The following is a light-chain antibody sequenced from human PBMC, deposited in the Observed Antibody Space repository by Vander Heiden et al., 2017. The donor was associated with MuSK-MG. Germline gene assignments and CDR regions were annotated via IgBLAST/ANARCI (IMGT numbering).Light chain of an antibody. CDR1: QAIRNY. CDR2: AAS. J-gene: IGKJ4*01. CDR3: QSDNSAPLT. V-gene: IGKV1-27*01. Sequence: DIQMTQSPSSLSASAGDRVTITCRASQAIRNYLAWYQQKPGKVPKLLIFAASTLQSGVPSRFSGSGSGTEFTLTISSLQPEDVATYYCQSDNSAPLTFGGGTKVEMK.